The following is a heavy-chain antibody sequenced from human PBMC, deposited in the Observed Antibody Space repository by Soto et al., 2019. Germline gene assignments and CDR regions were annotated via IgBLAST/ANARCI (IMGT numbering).Heavy chain of an antibody. CDR2: IKQGGNEK. CDR1: GFMFSTYL. CDR3: VGALTYDVPYYYYGMDV. V-gene: IGHV3-7*01. J-gene: IGHJ6*02. Sequence: GGSLRLSCEASGFMFSTYLMSWVRQAPGKGLEWVANIKQGGNEKFYVDSVKGRFTISRDNAKKSLFLQMNSLRPEDTAVYYCVGALTYDVPYYYYGMDVWGQGTTVTVSS. D-gene: IGHD3-3*01.